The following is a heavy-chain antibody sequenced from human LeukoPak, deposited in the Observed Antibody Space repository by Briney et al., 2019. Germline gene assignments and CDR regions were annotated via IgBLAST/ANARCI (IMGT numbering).Heavy chain of an antibody. J-gene: IGHJ4*02. CDR1: GFTFSDCY. Sequence: AGSLRLSCAASGFTFSDCYMSWIRQAPGKGLERVSYISSSGSTIYYADSVKGRFTISRDNAKNSLYLQMNSLRAEDTAVYYCARVSYSGSYYSDYWGQGTLVTVSS. CDR2: ISSSGSTI. CDR3: ARVSYSGSYYSDY. V-gene: IGHV3-11*04. D-gene: IGHD1-26*01.